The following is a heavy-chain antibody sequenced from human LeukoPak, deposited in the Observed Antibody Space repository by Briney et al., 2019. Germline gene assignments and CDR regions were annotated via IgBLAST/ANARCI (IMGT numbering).Heavy chain of an antibody. J-gene: IGHJ4*02. D-gene: IGHD5-12*01. V-gene: IGHV3-21*01. Sequence: GGSLRLSCAASGFDFSTYAINWVRQAPGKGLEWVSSISTMSNYIFYGDSVKGRFTISRDNAKDSVYLQMNSLRPEDTAVYYCSRDRLGGLDYWGQGTLVTVSS. CDR2: ISTMSNYI. CDR3: SRDRLGGLDY. CDR1: GFDFSTYA.